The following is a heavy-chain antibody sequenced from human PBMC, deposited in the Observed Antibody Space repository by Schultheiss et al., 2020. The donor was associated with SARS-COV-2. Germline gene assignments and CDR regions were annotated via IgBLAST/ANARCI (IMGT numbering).Heavy chain of an antibody. J-gene: IGHJ4*02. CDR1: GFNFGSYE. V-gene: IGHV3-15*01. D-gene: IGHD5-18*01. Sequence: GESLKISCAASGFNFGSYELHWVRQTPGKVLEWVGRIKSKTDGATTDYAAPVKGRFTISRDDSKNTLYLQMNSLKTEDTAVYYCVTEYYNYGFNYWGQGTLVTVSS. CDR3: VTEYYNYGFNY. CDR2: IKSKTDGATT.